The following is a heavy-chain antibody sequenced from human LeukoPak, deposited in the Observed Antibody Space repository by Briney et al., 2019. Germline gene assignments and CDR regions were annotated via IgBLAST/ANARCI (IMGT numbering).Heavy chain of an antibody. Sequence: PGGSLRLSCAASGFTFSSYAMSWVRQAPGKGLEWVSALSGGGTITHYADSVKGRFTISRDNSKNTLYLQVNTLRAEDTALYYCAKNGGSGTPRPLDYWGQGTLVIVSS. J-gene: IGHJ4*02. V-gene: IGHV3-23*01. D-gene: IGHD3-10*01. CDR3: AKNGGSGTPRPLDY. CDR1: GFTFSSYA. CDR2: LSGGGTIT.